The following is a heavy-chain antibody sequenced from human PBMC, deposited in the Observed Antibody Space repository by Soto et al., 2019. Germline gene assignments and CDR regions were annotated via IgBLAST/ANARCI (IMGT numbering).Heavy chain of an antibody. Sequence: GGSLRLSXAASGFTLRSFTMNWVRQAPGKGLEWVSTISSNSAYIYYTDALRGRFTISRDNAKNSLHLQMNSLRAEDTAVYYCTRDASRDSSARGWFDPWGPGTLVTVSS. D-gene: IGHD6-13*01. CDR1: GFTLRSFT. CDR2: ISSNSAYI. CDR3: TRDASRDSSARGWFDP. V-gene: IGHV3-21*01. J-gene: IGHJ5*02.